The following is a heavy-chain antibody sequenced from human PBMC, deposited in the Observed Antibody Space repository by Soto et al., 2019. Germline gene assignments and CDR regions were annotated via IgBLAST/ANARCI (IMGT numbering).Heavy chain of an antibody. CDR3: ARQGFGPLHGLVDV. CDR1: GGSISSYY. J-gene: IGHJ6*02. CDR2: VHHSWGS. D-gene: IGHD3-10*01. Sequence: QVQLQESGPGLVKPSETMSLSCTVSGGSISSYYWSWFRQSPGKRMEWIGYVHHSWGSSYNPSLQSRVAISLDPSKSQFPLKVTSVTATDTAVYSCARQGFGPLHGLVDVWGQGTTVTVSS. V-gene: IGHV4-59*08.